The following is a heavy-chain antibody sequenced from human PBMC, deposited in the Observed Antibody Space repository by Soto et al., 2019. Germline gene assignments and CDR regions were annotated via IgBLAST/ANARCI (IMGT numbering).Heavy chain of an antibody. CDR3: SISPRAVAGDGY. Sequence: GGSLRLSCAASGFTFSSYAMSWVRQAPGKGPDWVSSITGGGGNTYYADSVKGRFTISRDNSKSTLYLQVNSLRAEDTAIYYCSISPRAVAGDGYWGQGTQVTVSS. D-gene: IGHD6-19*01. CDR1: GFTFSSYA. V-gene: IGHV3-23*01. J-gene: IGHJ4*02. CDR2: ITGGGGNT.